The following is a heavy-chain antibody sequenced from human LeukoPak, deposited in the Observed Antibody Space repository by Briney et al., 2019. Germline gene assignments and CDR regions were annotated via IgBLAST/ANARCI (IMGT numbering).Heavy chain of an antibody. V-gene: IGHV1-18*04. CDR3: ARESVQSADAFDI. J-gene: IGHJ3*02. Sequence: ASVKVSCKASGYTFTGYYMHWVRQAPGQGLEWMGWISAYNGNTNYAQKLQGRVTMTTDTSTSTAYMELRSLRSDDTAVYYCARESVQSADAFDIWGQGTMVTVSS. CDR1: GYTFTGYY. CDR2: ISAYNGNT. D-gene: IGHD4-11*01.